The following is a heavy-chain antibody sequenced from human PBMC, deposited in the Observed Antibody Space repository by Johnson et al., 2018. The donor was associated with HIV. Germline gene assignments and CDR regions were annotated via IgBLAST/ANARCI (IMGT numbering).Heavy chain of an antibody. CDR1: GFTFSSYG. J-gene: IGHJ3*02. Sequence: QVQLVESGGGVVQPGGSLRLSCAASGFTFSSYGMHWVRQAPGKGLEWVSFLRFDGNNKYDADSVKGRFTISRDNSKNTLYLQMNSLSAEDTAVYYCARVRRREQKLDAFDIWGQGTMVTVSS. CDR3: ARVRRREQKLDAFDI. CDR2: LRFDGNNK. D-gene: IGHD1-26*01. V-gene: IGHV3-30*02.